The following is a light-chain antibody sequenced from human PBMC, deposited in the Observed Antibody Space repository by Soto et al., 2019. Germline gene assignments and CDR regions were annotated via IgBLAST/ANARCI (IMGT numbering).Light chain of an antibody. V-gene: IGKV3D-15*01. Sequence: DIVLTQSPATLSLSPGEGATLSCRASQTISSFLAWYQQKPGQAPRLLIHSASSRATGIPDRFSGSGSGTEFSLTISSLQSEDFAVYYCQQYSKWPITFGQGTRLQIK. CDR2: SAS. CDR3: QQYSKWPIT. CDR1: QTISSF. J-gene: IGKJ5*01.